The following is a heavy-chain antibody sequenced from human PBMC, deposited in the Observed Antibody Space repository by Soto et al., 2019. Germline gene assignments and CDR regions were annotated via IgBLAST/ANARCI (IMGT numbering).Heavy chain of an antibody. CDR3: AKYDFWSGFDY. J-gene: IGHJ4*02. D-gene: IGHD3-3*01. V-gene: IGHV3-9*01. CDR1: GFTFDDYA. Sequence: GGSLRLSCAASGFTFDDYAMHWVRQAPGKGLEWVSGVTWNSGNIGYADSVKGRFTISRDNARNSLYLQMNSLGPDDTALYYCAKYDFWSGFDYWGQGTLVTVSS. CDR2: VTWNSGNI.